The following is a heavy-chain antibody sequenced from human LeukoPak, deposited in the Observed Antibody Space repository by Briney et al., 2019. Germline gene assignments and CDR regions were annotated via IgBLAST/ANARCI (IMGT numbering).Heavy chain of an antibody. D-gene: IGHD6-13*01. CDR3: ASGRQLGY. V-gene: IGHV3-7*01. CDR2: IKEDGSEK. J-gene: IGHJ4*02. Sequence: PGGSLSLSCAASGFTFSNYWMSWVRQAPGKGLEWVANIKEDGSEKYYVDSVKGRFTISRHNARNSLYLQMNSLRAEDTAVYYCASGRQLGYWGQGSLVTVSS. CDR1: GFTFSNYW.